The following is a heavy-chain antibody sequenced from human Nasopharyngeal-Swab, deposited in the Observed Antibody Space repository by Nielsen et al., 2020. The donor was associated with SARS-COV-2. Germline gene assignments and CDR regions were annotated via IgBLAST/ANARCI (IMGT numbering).Heavy chain of an antibody. CDR3: ARVLSRTSPYGMGV. D-gene: IGHD2-2*01. J-gene: IGHJ6*01. CDR1: GFTFNDYD. Sequence: GESLKISCAPSGFTFNDYDIYWVRQTAGAGLEWVSSVGTAGDTHYQDSVQGRFTISRENAKNSVFLQMDSLRVGDTGIYFCARVLSRTSPYGMGVWGRGTQVTVSS. V-gene: IGHV3-13*01. CDR2: VGTAGDT.